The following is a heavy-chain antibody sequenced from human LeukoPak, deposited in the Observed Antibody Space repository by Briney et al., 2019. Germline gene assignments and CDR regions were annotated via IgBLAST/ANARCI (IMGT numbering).Heavy chain of an antibody. CDR3: VKAATVTIHYYYYGMDV. V-gene: IGHV3-64D*09. J-gene: IGHJ6*02. CDR2: IRSNGDST. CDR1: GFTFSNFA. Sequence: TGGSLRLSCSASGFTFSNFAMHGVRQAPGKGLEHVSAIRSNGDSTYYTDSVKGRFTISRDNSQKTLYLQMSSLRAEDTGVYYCVKAATVTIHYYYYGMDVWGQGTTVTVSS. D-gene: IGHD4-17*01.